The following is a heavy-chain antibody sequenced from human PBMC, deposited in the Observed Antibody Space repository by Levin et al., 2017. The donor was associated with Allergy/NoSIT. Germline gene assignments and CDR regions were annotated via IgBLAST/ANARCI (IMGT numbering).Heavy chain of an antibody. CDR2: ISSSSSTI. V-gene: IGHV3-21*01. CDR1: GFSFRAYT. D-gene: IGHD3-3*01. CDR3: ARGSVGGTHEID. J-gene: IGHJ4*02. Sequence: GGSLRLSCAASGFSFRAYTMNWVRQAPGKGLEWVSSISSSSSTIYYADSLKGRFTISRDNAKNSLSLQMNSLRADDTALYYCARGSVGGTHEIDWGQGTLVTVSS.